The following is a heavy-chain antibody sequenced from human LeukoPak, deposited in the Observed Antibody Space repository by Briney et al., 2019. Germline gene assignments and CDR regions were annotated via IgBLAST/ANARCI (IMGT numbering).Heavy chain of an antibody. Sequence: ASVKVSCKASGYTFTSYGISWVRQAPGQGLEWMGWISVYNGNTDYAQKVQGRVTMTTDTSTSTAYMEVRSLRSDDTAVYYCVSMITFGGVSYWGQGTPVTVSS. CDR2: ISVYNGNT. CDR1: GYTFTSYG. CDR3: VSMITFGGVSY. D-gene: IGHD3-16*01. J-gene: IGHJ4*02. V-gene: IGHV1-18*01.